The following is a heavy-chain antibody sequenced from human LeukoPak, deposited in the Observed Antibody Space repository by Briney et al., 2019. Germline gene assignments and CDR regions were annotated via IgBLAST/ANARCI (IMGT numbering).Heavy chain of an antibody. Sequence: SETLSLTCTVSGGSISSNVHYWGWIRQPPGKGLEWIGSIYYSGNTYYNPSLKSRVIVSVDTSKNQFSLKLNFVTAADTALYYCARASEPNYYDSSGFDYWGQGTLVTVSS. CDR2: IYYSGNT. J-gene: IGHJ4*02. CDR1: GGSISSNVHY. V-gene: IGHV4-39*01. CDR3: ARASEPNYYDSSGFDY. D-gene: IGHD3-22*01.